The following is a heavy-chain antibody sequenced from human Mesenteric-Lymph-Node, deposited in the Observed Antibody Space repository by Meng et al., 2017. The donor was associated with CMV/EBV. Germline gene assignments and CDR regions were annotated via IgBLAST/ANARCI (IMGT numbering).Heavy chain of an antibody. D-gene: IGHD2-2*02. CDR3: AKEHIVVVPAAIISNWFDP. V-gene: IGHV4-61*01. J-gene: IGHJ5*02. CDR2: IYYSGST. Sequence: SETLSLTCTVSGGSISSSSYYWSWIRQPPGKGLEWIGYIYYSGSTNYNPSLKSRVTISVDTSKNQFSLKLSSVTAADTAVYYCAKEHIVVVPAAIISNWFDPWGQGTLVTVSS. CDR1: GGSISSSSYY.